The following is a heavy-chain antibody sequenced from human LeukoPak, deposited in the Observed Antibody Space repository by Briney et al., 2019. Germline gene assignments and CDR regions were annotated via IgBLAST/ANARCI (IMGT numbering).Heavy chain of an antibody. Sequence: SETLSLTCTVSGGSIGSYYWTWIRQPPGKGLEWIGYIYYSGSTNYNPSLKSRVTISVDTSKNQFSLKLSSVTAADTAVYYCARGADYDFWSGYLDAFDIWGQGTMVTVSS. J-gene: IGHJ3*02. CDR1: GGSIGSYY. CDR2: IYYSGST. V-gene: IGHV4-59*08. D-gene: IGHD3-3*01. CDR3: ARGADYDFWSGYLDAFDI.